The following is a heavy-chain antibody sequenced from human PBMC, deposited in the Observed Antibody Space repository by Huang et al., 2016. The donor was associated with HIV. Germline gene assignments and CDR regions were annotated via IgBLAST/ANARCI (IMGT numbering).Heavy chain of an antibody. J-gene: IGHJ3*02. CDR1: GFTFSGSA. V-gene: IGHV3-73*01. CDR2: IKTKKDHYAT. Sequence: EVQLVQSRGGLLRPGGSLRVSCAASGFTFSGSAIHWVRQTSGKGLEWVVRIKTKKDHYATAFTASLEGRFTVSRDDSRNTAYLQMNSLKTEDTAVYYCTRLRNGDDAFDIWGQGTTVTVSS. CDR3: TRLRNGDDAFDI.